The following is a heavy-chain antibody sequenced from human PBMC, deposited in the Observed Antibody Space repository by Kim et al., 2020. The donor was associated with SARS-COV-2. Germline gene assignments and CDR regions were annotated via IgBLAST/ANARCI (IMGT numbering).Heavy chain of an antibody. J-gene: IGHJ5*02. CDR3: ARGGDSSSWLNWFDP. V-gene: IGHV3-30*01. D-gene: IGHD6-13*01. Sequence: DSGKGRFTSSRENSKNTLYLQMNSLRPEDTAVYYCARGGDSSSWLNWFDPWGQGTLVTVSS.